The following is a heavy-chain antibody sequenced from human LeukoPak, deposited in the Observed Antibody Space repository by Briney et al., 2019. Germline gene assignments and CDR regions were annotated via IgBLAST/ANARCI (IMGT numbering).Heavy chain of an antibody. J-gene: IGHJ4*02. V-gene: IGHV4-59*01. CDR3: ARWDSGSYSNYFDY. CDR1: GGSISSYY. CDR2: IYYSGST. Sequence: PSETLSLTCTVSGGSISSYYWSWIRQPPGKGLEWIGYIYYSGSTNYNPSLKSRVTISVDTSKNQFSLKLSSVTAADTAVYYCARWDSGSYSNYFDYWGQGALVTVSS. D-gene: IGHD3-10*01.